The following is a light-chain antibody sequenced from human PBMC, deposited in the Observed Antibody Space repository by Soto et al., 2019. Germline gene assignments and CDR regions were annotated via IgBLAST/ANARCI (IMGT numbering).Light chain of an antibody. CDR1: QDISSW. Sequence: DIQMTQSPSSVAASVGYRLTISCRASQDISSWLAWYQQKPGKAPNLLIYAASNLQSGVPSRLSGSGSGTDFPLTISSLQPEDFATYFCQQTFSFPTFGQGTKVDIK. V-gene: IGKV1-12*01. CDR2: AAS. J-gene: IGKJ1*01. CDR3: QQTFSFPT.